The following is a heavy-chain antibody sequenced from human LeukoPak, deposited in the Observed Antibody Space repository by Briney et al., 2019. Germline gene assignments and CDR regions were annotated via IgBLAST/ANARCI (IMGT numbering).Heavy chain of an antibody. V-gene: IGHV3-21*01. CDR1: GFIFRSYE. Sequence: GGSLRLSCAASGFIFRSYEMNWVRQAPGKGLEWVSSISSSSTYIYYADSVKGRFTISRDNAKNSLYLQMNSLRAEDTAVYYCARGGYGDYRVDYWGQGTLVTVSS. J-gene: IGHJ4*02. CDR2: ISSSSTYI. CDR3: ARGGYGDYRVDY. D-gene: IGHD4-17*01.